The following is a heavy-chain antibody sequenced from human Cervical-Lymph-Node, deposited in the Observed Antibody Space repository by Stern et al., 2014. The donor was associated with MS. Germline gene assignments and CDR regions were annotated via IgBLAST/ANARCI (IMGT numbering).Heavy chain of an antibody. D-gene: IGHD4-17*01. CDR3: ANPLPYAN. V-gene: IGHV1-46*03. Sequence: VQLVQSGAEVKKPGASVKVSCKASGDTFASYPIHWLRQAPGQGPEWMGIVNPTDGRTTYAQTFQGRVTMTRDTSTRTVYMELSSLRAEDTAMYFCANPLPYANWGQGTRVTVSS. CDR1: GDTFASYP. CDR2: VNPTDGRT. J-gene: IGHJ1*01.